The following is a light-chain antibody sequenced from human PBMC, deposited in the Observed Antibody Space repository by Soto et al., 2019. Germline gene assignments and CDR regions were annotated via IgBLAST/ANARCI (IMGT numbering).Light chain of an antibody. CDR3: TSYTNSPNFGWV. V-gene: IGLV2-14*01. Sequence: QSALTQPASVSGSPGQSITLSCTGTSSDVGAYYYVSWYQQHPGEAPKLMIYEVSNRPSGVSNRFSGSKSGNTASLNISGLQAEDEADYYCTSYTNSPNFGWVFGGGTKLTV. CDR1: SSDVGAYYY. J-gene: IGLJ3*02. CDR2: EVS.